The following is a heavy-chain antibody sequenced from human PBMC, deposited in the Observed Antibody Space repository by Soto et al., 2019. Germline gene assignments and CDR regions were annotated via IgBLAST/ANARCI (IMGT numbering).Heavy chain of an antibody. D-gene: IGHD2-21*01. CDR2: IYYSGST. J-gene: IGHJ3*02. CDR1: GGSISSYY. V-gene: IGHV4-59*08. Sequence: SETLSLTCTVSGGSISSYYWSWIRQPPGKGLEWIGYIYYSGSTNYTPSLKSRVTISVDTSKNPFSLKLSSVTAADTAVYYCARHSPFGNGGDSDPFDIWGQGTMVTVSS. CDR3: ARHSPFGNGGDSDPFDI.